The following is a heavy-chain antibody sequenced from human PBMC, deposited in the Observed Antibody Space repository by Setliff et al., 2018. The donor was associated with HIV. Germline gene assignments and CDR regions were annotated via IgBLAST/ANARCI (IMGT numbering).Heavy chain of an antibody. D-gene: IGHD6-19*01. V-gene: IGHV4-59*11. J-gene: IGHJ4*02. CDR2: IYYTGST. Sequence: PSETLSLTCRVSGGSISNHYWSWIRQPPGKGLEWIGYIYYTGSTNYNPSLRGRVTISVGTSKKQFSLKLSSVTAADTAVYFCARETRSGWYDLAYWGQGTLVTVSS. CDR1: GGSISNHY. CDR3: ARETRSGWYDLAY.